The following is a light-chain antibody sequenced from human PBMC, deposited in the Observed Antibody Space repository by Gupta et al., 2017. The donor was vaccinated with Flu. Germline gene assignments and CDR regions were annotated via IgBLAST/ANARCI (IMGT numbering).Light chain of an antibody. Sequence: SYELTQPPSVSVSPGHTASITCSGDKLGDKYVCWYRQKPGQSPVLVIFQDNKRPSGIPERISGSNSGNTATLTISGTQAMYEADYYCQSWDSDTASVVFGGGTKLTVL. CDR1: KLGDKY. CDR2: QDN. V-gene: IGLV3-1*01. J-gene: IGLJ2*01. CDR3: QSWDSDTASVV.